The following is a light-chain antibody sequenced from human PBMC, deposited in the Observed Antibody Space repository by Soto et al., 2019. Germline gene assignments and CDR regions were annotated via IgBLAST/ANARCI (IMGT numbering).Light chain of an antibody. J-gene: IGLJ2*01. CDR1: SSDVGGYNY. CDR3: SSYTTSGSLV. Sequence: QSVLTQPPSVSGSPGQSITISCTGTSSDVGGYNYVSWYQQHPGKAPKLMIYDVSNRPSGVSNRFSGSKSGNTASLTISGLQAEDEADYYCSSYTTSGSLVFGGGTKLTVL. V-gene: IGLV2-14*01. CDR2: DVS.